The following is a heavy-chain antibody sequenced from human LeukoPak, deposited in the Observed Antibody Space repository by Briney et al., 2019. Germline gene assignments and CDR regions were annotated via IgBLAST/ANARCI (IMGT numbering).Heavy chain of an antibody. Sequence: GGSLRLSCAASGFTFSSYSMNWVCRAPGKGLEWVAYISSGSSIIRYADSVKGRFTISRDNSKNTLYLQMNSLRAEDTAVYYCARDCGIAARPDAFDIWGQGTMVTVSS. V-gene: IGHV3-48*01. J-gene: IGHJ3*02. CDR1: GFTFSSYS. D-gene: IGHD6-6*01. CDR2: ISSGSSII. CDR3: ARDCGIAARPDAFDI.